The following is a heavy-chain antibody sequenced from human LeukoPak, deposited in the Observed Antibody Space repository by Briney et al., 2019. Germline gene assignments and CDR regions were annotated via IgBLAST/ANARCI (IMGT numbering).Heavy chain of an antibody. CDR1: GGTFSSYA. V-gene: IGHV1-69*06. J-gene: IGHJ5*02. D-gene: IGHD3-9*01. CDR3: AREPRYYDILTGWFDP. CDR2: IIPIFCTA. Sequence: SVKVSCKASGGTFSSYAISWVRQAPGQGLEWMGGIIPIFCTANYAQKFQGRVTITADKSTSTAYMELSSLRSEDTAVYYCAREPRYYDILTGWFDPWGQGTLVTVSS.